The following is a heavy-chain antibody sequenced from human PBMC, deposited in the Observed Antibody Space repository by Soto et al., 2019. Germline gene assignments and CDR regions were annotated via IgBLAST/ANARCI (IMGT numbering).Heavy chain of an antibody. CDR1: GFTFSHYE. V-gene: IGHV3-48*03. J-gene: IGHJ5*02. Sequence: LRLSCVASGFTFSHYEMNWVRQVPGKGLEWVSYIGSSSSPVDYADSVKGRFTISRDNAKNSLYLQMNSLRAEDTAVYYCARSWGVVRSSNRCYSPWLDPWGQGTQVTVSS. D-gene: IGHD2-2*01. CDR3: ARSWGVVRSSNRCYSPWLDP. CDR2: IGSSSSPV.